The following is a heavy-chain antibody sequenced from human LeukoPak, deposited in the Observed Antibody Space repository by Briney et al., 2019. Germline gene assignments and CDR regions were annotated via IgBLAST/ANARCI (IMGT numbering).Heavy chain of an antibody. CDR3: ARLTRRSGNYFEN. J-gene: IGHJ4*02. D-gene: IGHD1-1*01. CDR1: GFTFSSYS. CDR2: ISSSSSYI. Sequence: PGGSLRLSCAASGFTFSSYSMNWVRQAPGKGLEWVSSISSSSSYIYYADSVKGRFTISRDNAKNSLYLQMNSLRAEDTAVYYCARLTRRSGNYFENWGQGTLVTVSS. V-gene: IGHV3-21*04.